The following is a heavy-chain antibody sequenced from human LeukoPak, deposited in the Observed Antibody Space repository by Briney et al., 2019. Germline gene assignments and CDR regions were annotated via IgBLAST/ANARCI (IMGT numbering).Heavy chain of an antibody. D-gene: IGHD3-3*01. CDR1: GGSFSSYY. J-gene: IGHJ6*03. CDR2: IYYSGST. Sequence: SETLSLTCTVSGGSFSSYYWSWIRQPPGKGLEWIGSIYYSGSTDYNPSLKSRVTISVDTSKNQFSLKLSSVTAADTAVYYCARGCEYYDFWSGYAYYYYYMDVWGKGTTVTVSS. CDR3: ARGCEYYDFWSGYAYYYYYMDV. V-gene: IGHV4-59*01.